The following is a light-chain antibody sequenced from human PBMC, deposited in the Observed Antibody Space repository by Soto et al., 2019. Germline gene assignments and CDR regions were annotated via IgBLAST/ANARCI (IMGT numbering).Light chain of an antibody. CDR3: QKSNSAPWT. V-gene: IGKV1-27*01. CDR1: EDISNY. Sequence: DIQMTQSPSSLSASVGDRVTITCRASEDISNYLAWYQQKPGVLPKVLIYAASTLQSGVPSRFSGSGSGTDFTLTISSLQPEDVATYYCQKSNSAPWTFGQGTKVEI. CDR2: AAS. J-gene: IGKJ1*01.